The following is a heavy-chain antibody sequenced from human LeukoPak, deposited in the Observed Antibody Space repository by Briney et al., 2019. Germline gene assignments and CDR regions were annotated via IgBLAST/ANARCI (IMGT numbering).Heavy chain of an antibody. D-gene: IGHD2-15*01. J-gene: IGHJ4*02. CDR2: INHSGST. CDR1: GFTFSSYA. CDR3: ARGRVVLDY. Sequence: PGGSLRLSCAASGFTFSSYAMSWVRQPPGKGLEWIGEINHSGSTNYNPSLKSRVTISVDTSKNQFSPKLSSVTAADTAVYYCARGRVVLDYWGQGTLVTVSS. V-gene: IGHV4-34*01.